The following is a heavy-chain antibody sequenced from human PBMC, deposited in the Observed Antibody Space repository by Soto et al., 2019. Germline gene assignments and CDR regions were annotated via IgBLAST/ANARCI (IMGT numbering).Heavy chain of an antibody. V-gene: IGHV1-3*01. D-gene: IGHD4-17*01. Sequence: ASVKVSCKASGYTFTSYAMHWVRQAPGQRLGWMGWINAGNGNTKYSQEFQGRVTITRDTSASTAYMELSSLRSEDTAVYYCARDSLHYGGDYWGQGTLVTVSS. CDR3: ARDSLHYGGDY. CDR1: GYTFTSYA. J-gene: IGHJ4*02. CDR2: INAGNGNT.